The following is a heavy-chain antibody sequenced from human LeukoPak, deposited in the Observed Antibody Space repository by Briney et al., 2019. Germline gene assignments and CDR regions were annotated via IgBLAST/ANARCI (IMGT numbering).Heavy chain of an antibody. J-gene: IGHJ4*02. CDR1: GFTVSSNY. D-gene: IGHD3-22*01. CDR3: ASRVDYYDSSGYYISADY. Sequence: GGSLRLSCAASGFTVSSNYMSWVRQAPGKGLEWVSVIYSGGSTYYADSVKGRFTISRDNSKNTLYLQMNSLGAEDTAVYYCASRVDYYDSSGYYISADYWGQGTLVTVSS. CDR2: IYSGGST. V-gene: IGHV3-53*01.